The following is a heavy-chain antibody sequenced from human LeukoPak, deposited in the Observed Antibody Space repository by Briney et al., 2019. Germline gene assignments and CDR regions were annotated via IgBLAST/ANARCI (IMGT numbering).Heavy chain of an antibody. CDR3: ARDKAVTTELTQYFHH. V-gene: IGHV1-18*01. Sequence: GGSVKVSCKASGYTFTNYGVSWVRQAPGQGLEWMGWISGYNGYTNYAQKFQFRVTMTTDTSTSTAYMELRSLTSDDTAVYYCARDKAVTTELTQYFHHWGQGTLVTVSS. D-gene: IGHD4-11*01. CDR2: ISGYNGYT. J-gene: IGHJ1*01. CDR1: GYTFTNYG.